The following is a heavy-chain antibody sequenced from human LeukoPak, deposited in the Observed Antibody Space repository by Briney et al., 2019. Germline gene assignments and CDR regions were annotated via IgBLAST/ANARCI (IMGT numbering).Heavy chain of an antibody. J-gene: IGHJ4*02. CDR2: ISSSSSYI. CDR3: ARDSRVVITDY. CDR1: GFTFSSYS. Sequence: GGSLRLSCAASGFTFSSYSMNWVRQAPGKGLEWVSSISSSSSYIYYADSVKGRFTIYRDNAKNSLYLQMNSLRAEDTAVYYCARDSRVVITDYWGQGTLVTVSS. D-gene: IGHD3-22*01. V-gene: IGHV3-21*01.